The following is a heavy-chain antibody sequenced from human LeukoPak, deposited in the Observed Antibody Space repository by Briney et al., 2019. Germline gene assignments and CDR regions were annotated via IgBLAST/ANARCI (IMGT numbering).Heavy chain of an antibody. D-gene: IGHD1-1*01. V-gene: IGHV3-48*04. J-gene: IGHJ4*02. CDR1: GLTFSSYA. CDR3: ARDPRTVRI. Sequence: PGGSLRLSCAASGLTFSSYAMSWVRQAPGKGLEWLSYISGNGGVIQYADSVKGRFTISRDNAKNLLYLQMDSLRVEDTAIYYCARDPRTVRIWGQGTLVTVSS. CDR2: ISGNGGVI.